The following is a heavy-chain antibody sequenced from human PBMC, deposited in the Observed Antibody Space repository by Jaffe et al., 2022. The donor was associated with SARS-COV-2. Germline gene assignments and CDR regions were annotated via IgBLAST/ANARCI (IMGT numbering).Heavy chain of an antibody. D-gene: IGHD3-3*01. J-gene: IGHJ6*02. CDR3: ARAMIFGVVMGYYYGMDV. CDR1: GYTFTGYY. V-gene: IGHV1-2*02. Sequence: QVQLVQSGAEVKKPGASVKVSCKASGYTFTGYYMHWVRQAPGQGLEWMGWINPNSGGTNYAQKFQGRVTMTRDTSISTAYMELSRLRSDDTAVYYCARAMIFGVVMGYYYGMDVWGQGTTVTVSS. CDR2: INPNSGGT.